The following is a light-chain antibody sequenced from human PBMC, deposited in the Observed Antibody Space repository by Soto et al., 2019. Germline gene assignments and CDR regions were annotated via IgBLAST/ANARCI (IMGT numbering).Light chain of an antibody. V-gene: IGKV1-5*03. Sequence: DIQVTQSPSTLSASVGDRVTITGRASQSINSWLAWYQQKPGKAPKLLIHKASTLESGVPSRFSGSESGTEFTLTINSLQPDDFAAYYCQQYDTYPWTFGHGTTVEIK. CDR3: QQYDTYPWT. CDR2: KAS. J-gene: IGKJ1*01. CDR1: QSINSW.